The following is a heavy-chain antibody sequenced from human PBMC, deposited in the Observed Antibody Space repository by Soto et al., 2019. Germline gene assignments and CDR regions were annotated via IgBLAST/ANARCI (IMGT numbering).Heavy chain of an antibody. CDR2: IIPIFGTA. V-gene: IGHV1-69*13. CDR1: EGTFSSYA. J-gene: IGHJ6*02. Sequence: EASVKVSCKASEGTFSSYAISWVRQAPGQGLEWMGGIIPIFGTANYAQKFQGRVTITADESTSTADMELSSLRSEDTAVYYCARKYCISTSCHNYYYYGMDVWGQGTTVTAP. D-gene: IGHD2-2*01. CDR3: ARKYCISTSCHNYYYYGMDV.